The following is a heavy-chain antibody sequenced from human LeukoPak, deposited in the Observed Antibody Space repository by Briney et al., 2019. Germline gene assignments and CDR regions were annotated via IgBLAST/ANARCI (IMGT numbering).Heavy chain of an antibody. Sequence: GGSLRLSCAASGFTFSDYWMSWMRQASGKGLEWVANIKYDGDEEYYVDSVKGRFTISRDNAKNSLYLQLNSLRVEDTAVYYCKSGGAAPGSFDNWGQGTLVTVSP. CDR2: IKYDGDEE. D-gene: IGHD6-13*01. CDR1: GFTFSDYW. J-gene: IGHJ4*02. CDR3: KSGGAAPGSFDN. V-gene: IGHV3-7*01.